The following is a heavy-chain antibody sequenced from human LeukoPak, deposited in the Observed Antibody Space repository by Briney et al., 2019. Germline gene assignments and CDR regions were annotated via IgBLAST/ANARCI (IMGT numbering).Heavy chain of an antibody. J-gene: IGHJ4*02. CDR2: IRYDGSNK. D-gene: IGHD5-12*01. V-gene: IGHV3-30*02. CDR1: GFTFSSYG. Sequence: GGSLRLSCAASGFTFSSYGMHWVRQAPGKGLEWVAFIRYDGSNKYYADSVKGRFTISRDNSKNTLYLQMNSLRAEDTAVYYCARLDIAALDYWGQGTLVTVSS. CDR3: ARLDIAALDY.